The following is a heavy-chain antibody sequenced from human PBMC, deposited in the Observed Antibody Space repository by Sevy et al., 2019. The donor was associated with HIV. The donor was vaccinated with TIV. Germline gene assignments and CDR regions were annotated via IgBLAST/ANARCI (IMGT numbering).Heavy chain of an antibody. D-gene: IGHD3-10*01. CDR3: ARGYRLRYYGSGSVYYYYGMDV. V-gene: IGHV4-34*01. J-gene: IGHJ6*02. CDR1: GGSFSGYY. CDR2: INHSGST. Sequence: SETLSLTCAVYGGSFSGYYWSWIRQPPGKGLEWIGEINHSGSTNYNPSLKSRVTISLDTSKNQFSLKLSSVTAADTAVYYGARGYRLRYYGSGSVYYYYGMDVWGQGTTVTVSS.